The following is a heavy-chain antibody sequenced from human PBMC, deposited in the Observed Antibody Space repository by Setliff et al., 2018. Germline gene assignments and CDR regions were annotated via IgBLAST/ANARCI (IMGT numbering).Heavy chain of an antibody. CDR3: AXXXPTVTFFRVLVISWWDP. D-gene: IGHD3-3*01. CDR1: GDSISSGSYY. J-gene: IGHJ5*02. Sequence: TSETLSLTCTVSGDSISSGSYYWTWIRQPAGKGLEWIGHFHTGGSTNYNRSLRSRVSISVDTSKNQFSLKLSSVXAAXXAPNYRAXXXPTVTFFRVLVISWWDPWGQGSLVTVSS. CDR2: FHTGGST. V-gene: IGHV4-61*09.